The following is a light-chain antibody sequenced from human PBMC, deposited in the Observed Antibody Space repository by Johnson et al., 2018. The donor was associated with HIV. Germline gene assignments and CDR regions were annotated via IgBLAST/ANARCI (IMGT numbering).Light chain of an antibody. CDR1: SSNIGNNY. CDR3: GTLDSSLSVPG. Sequence: QSVLTQPPSVSAAPGQKVTISCSGSSSNIGNNYVSWYQQVPGTAPKLLIYDNHKRPSGIPYRFSGSKSGTSATLGITGLQTGDEADYYSGTLDSSLSVPGVGSGTKVTVL. CDR2: DNH. V-gene: IGLV1-51*01. J-gene: IGLJ1*01.